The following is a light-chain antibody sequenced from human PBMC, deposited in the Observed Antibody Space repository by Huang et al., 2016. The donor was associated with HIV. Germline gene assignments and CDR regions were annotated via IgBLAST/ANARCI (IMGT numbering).Light chain of an antibody. J-gene: IGKJ1*01. V-gene: IGKV3-20*01. CDR1: QSVSSSY. CDR3: QQYGDSPTT. Sequence: EIVLTQSPGTLSVSPGERATLSCRASQSVSSSYLAWYQQKSGQAPRLLIYGASTSATGTPDRFSGSGSGTDFSLTINRLEPEDFAVYYCQQYGDSPTTFGQGTEVEIK. CDR2: GAS.